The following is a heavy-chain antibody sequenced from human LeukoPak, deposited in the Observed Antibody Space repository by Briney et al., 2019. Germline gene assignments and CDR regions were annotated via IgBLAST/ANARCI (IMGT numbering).Heavy chain of an antibody. D-gene: IGHD6-13*01. Sequence: SETLSLTCTVSGGSISSSSYYWGWIRQPPGKGLEWIGSIYYSGRTYYNPSLKSRVTMSVDTSKNQFSLRLSSVNAADTAVYYCARDILATSIAAPYYWGQGTLVTVSS. CDR3: ARDILATSIAAPYY. J-gene: IGHJ4*02. CDR1: GGSISSSSYY. V-gene: IGHV4-39*07. CDR2: IYYSGRT.